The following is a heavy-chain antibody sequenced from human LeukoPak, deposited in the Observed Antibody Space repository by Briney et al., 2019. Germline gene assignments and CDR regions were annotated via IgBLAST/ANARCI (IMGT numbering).Heavy chain of an antibody. CDR3: ARSILPAANAIDY. CDR1: GFTFSDYY. D-gene: IGHD2-2*01. Sequence: GGSLRLSCAASGFTFSDYYMSWIRQAPGKGLEWVSYISSSGSTIYCAGSVKGRFTISRDNAKNSLYLQMNSLRAEDTAVYYCARSILPAANAIDYWGQGTLLTVSS. V-gene: IGHV3-11*04. CDR2: ISSSGSTI. J-gene: IGHJ4*02.